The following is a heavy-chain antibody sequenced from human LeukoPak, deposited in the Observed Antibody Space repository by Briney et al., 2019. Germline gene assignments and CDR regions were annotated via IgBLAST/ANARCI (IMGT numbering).Heavy chain of an antibody. J-gene: IGHJ4*02. D-gene: IGHD3-22*01. CDR1: GGSISSSSYY. CDR2: IYYSGST. V-gene: IGHV4-39*07. CDR3: ARGGTMIVVVTYFDY. Sequence: SETLSLTCTVSGGSISSSSYYWGWIRQPPGKGLEWIGSIYYSGSTYYNPSLKSRVTISVDTSKNQFSLKLSSVTAADTAVYYCARGGTMIVVVTYFDYWGQGTLVTVSS.